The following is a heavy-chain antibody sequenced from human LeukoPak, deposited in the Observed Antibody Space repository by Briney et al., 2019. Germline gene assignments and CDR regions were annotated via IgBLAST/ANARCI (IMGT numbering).Heavy chain of an antibody. CDR1: GFTFSSYS. CDR2: ISSSSSYI. V-gene: IGHV3-21*01. CDR3: AVTTRSYYYYGMDV. Sequence: GGSLRLSCAASGFTFSSYSMNWVRQAPGKGLEWVSSISSSSSYIYYAGSVKGRLTISRDNAKNSLYLQMNSLRAEDTAVYYCAVTTRSYYYYGMDVWGQGTTVTVSS. J-gene: IGHJ6*02. D-gene: IGHD4-17*01.